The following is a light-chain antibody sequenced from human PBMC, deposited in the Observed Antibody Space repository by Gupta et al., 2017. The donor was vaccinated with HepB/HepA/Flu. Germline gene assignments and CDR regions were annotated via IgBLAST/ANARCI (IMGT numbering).Light chain of an antibody. J-gene: IGLJ1*01. Sequence: QSVLTPPPSVSGAPGQRVTISCTGGSTNIGAGYDVHWYQQLPGTAPKLLIYDNSNRPSGVPDRFSGSKSGTSASLAITGLQAEDEADYYCQSYDSSLSVFVFGTGTKVTVL. CDR1: STNIGAGYD. CDR2: DNS. V-gene: IGLV1-40*01. CDR3: QSYDSSLSVFV.